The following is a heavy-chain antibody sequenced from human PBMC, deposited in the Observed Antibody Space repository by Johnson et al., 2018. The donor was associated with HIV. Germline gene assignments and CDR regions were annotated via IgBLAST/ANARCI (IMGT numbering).Heavy chain of an antibody. Sequence: QVQLVESGGGVVQPGRSLRLSCAASGFTFSSYGMHWVRQAPGKGLEWVAVIWYDGSNKYYADSVKGRFTISRDNSKNTLYLQMNSLRAEDTAVYYCAKDYYYDSSGYYYEGRSDAFDIWGQGTMVTVSS. CDR2: IWYDGSNK. J-gene: IGHJ3*02. V-gene: IGHV3-33*06. D-gene: IGHD3-22*01. CDR1: GFTFSSYG. CDR3: AKDYYYDSSGYYYEGRSDAFDI.